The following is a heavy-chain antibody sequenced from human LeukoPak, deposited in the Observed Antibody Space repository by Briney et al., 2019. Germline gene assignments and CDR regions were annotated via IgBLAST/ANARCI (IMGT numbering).Heavy chain of an antibody. CDR2: IWYDGSNK. Sequence: GGSLRLSCAASRFTFSNYGMHWVRQAPGKGLEWVAVIWYDGSNKYYAHSVKGRFTISRDNSKNTLYLQMNSLRAEDTAVYYCARDPGRGYTYGYGFDYWGQGTLVTVSS. CDR3: ARDPGRGYTYGYGFDY. V-gene: IGHV3-33*01. D-gene: IGHD5-18*01. J-gene: IGHJ4*02. CDR1: RFTFSNYG.